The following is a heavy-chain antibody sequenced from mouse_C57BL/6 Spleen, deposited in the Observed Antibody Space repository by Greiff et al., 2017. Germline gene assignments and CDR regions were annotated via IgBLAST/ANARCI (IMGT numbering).Heavy chain of an antibody. CDR2: IHPNSGST. J-gene: IGHJ4*01. V-gene: IGHV1-64*01. Sequence: VKLMESGAELVKPGASVKLSCKASGYTFTSYWMHWVKQRPGQGLEWIGMIHPNSGSTNYNEKFKSKATLTVDKSSSTAYMQLSSLTSEDSAVYYCARRTGTGAMDYWGQGTSVTVSS. CDR3: ARRTGTGAMDY. D-gene: IGHD4-1*01. CDR1: GYTFTSYW.